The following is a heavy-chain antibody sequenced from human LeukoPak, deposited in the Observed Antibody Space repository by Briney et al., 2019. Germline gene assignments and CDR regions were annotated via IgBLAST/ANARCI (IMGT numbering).Heavy chain of an antibody. D-gene: IGHD1-1*01. CDR2: ISSSSSTI. CDR1: GFTFSSYS. CDR3: ARDGLEPYYYYYYMDV. J-gene: IGHJ6*03. Sequence: GGSLRLSCAASGFTFSSYSMNWVRQAPGKGLEWVSYISSSSSTIYYADSVKGRFTISRDNAKNSLYLQMNSLRAEDTAVYYCARDGLEPYYYYYYMDVWGKGTTVTVSS. V-gene: IGHV3-48*01.